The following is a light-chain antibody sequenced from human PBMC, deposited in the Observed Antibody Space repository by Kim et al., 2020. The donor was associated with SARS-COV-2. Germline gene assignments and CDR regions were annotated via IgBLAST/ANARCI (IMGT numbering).Light chain of an antibody. CDR2: LEGSGSY. V-gene: IGLV4-60*03. Sequence: VKLTCTRSRGDSIYISVRHQQEPGKAPRDLMTLEGSGSYNKGSGVPDRFSGSGSGAVRYHTISNLQSEDEAYYYCETWDSNTHWVFGGGTQLTVL. J-gene: IGLJ3*02. CDR3: ETWDSNTHWV. CDR1: RGDSIYI.